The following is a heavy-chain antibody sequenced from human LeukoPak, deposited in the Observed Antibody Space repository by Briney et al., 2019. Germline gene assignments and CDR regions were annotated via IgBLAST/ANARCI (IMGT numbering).Heavy chain of an antibody. V-gene: IGHV1-2*02. J-gene: IGHJ4*02. CDR2: INPNSGGT. CDR1: GYTFTGYY. D-gene: IGHD5-18*01. CDR3: ARDPHSYGAGGDY. Sequence: ASVKVSCKASGYTFTGYYMHWVRQAPGQGLEWMGWINPNSGGTNYAQKFQGRVTMTRDTSISTAYMELSRLRSDDTAVYYCARDPHSYGAGGDYWGQGTLVTVSS.